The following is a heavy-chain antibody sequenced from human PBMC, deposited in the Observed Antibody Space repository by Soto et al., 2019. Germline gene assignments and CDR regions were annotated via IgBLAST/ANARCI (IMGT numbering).Heavy chain of an antibody. V-gene: IGHV3-23*01. Sequence: EVQLLESGGGLVQPGGSLRLSCAASGFTFSNYAMSWVRQTPRKGLEWVSTISGGGGNTYYPDSVKGRFTISRDKSKDAVYLQMISLRAEDTAIYYCAKERRGRGADYWGQGALVTVTS. CDR1: GFTFSNYA. CDR2: ISGGGGNT. J-gene: IGHJ4*02. CDR3: AKERRGRGADY.